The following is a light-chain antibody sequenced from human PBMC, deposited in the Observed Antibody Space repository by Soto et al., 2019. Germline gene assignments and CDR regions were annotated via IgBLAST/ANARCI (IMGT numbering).Light chain of an antibody. CDR1: QDITNH. Sequence: DIQMTQSPSSLSASVGDRVTITCQASQDITNHLHWYQQKPGKAPKLLIYDASNLETGVPSRFSGSGFEKDFTFIINNLQPEDFATYFCQHCHILPWTFGQGTKVEIK. V-gene: IGKV1-33*01. J-gene: IGKJ1*01. CDR3: QHCHILPWT. CDR2: DAS.